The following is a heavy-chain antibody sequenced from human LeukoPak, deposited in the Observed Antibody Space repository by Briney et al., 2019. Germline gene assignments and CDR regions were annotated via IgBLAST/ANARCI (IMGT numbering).Heavy chain of an antibody. CDR1: GYSFTSYW. Sequence: NSGESLKISCKGSGYSFTSYWIGWVRQMPGKGLEWMGIIYPGDSDTRYSPSFQGQVTISADKSISTAYLQWSSLKASDTAMYYCARLLDTSIAAAHIWGQGTMVTVSS. J-gene: IGHJ3*02. CDR2: IYPGDSDT. CDR3: ARLLDTSIAAAHI. V-gene: IGHV5-51*01. D-gene: IGHD6-13*01.